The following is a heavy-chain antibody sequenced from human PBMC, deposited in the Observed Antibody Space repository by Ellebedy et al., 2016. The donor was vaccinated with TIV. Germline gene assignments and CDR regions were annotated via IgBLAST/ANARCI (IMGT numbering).Heavy chain of an antibody. V-gene: IGHV4-59*01. CDR3: ARALGYCSGGSCYEVRLDY. CDR1: GGSISSYY. Sequence: MPGGSLRLSCTVSGGSISSYYWSWIRQPPGKGLEWIGYISYSGSTNYNPSLKSRVTIPVDTSKNQFSLKLSSVTAADTAVYYCARALGYCSGGSCYEVRLDYWGQGTLVTVSS. CDR2: ISYSGST. D-gene: IGHD2-15*01. J-gene: IGHJ4*02.